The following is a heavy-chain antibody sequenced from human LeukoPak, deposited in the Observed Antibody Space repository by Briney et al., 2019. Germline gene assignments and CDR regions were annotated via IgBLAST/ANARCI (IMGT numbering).Heavy chain of an antibody. CDR1: GYTFTSYD. Sequence: GASVNVSCKASGYTFTSYDINWVRQATGQGLEWMGWMNPNSGNTGYAQKFQDRVTMTRNTSISTAYMELSSLRSEDTAVYYCARSGRLLLWFGELLSGAPYFDYWGQGTLVTVSS. D-gene: IGHD3-10*01. CDR2: MNPNSGNT. CDR3: ARSGRLLLWFGELLSGAPYFDY. V-gene: IGHV1-8*01. J-gene: IGHJ4*02.